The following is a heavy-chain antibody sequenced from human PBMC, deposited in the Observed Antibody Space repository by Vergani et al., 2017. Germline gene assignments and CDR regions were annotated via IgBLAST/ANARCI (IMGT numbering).Heavy chain of an antibody. J-gene: IGHJ4*02. CDR1: GYTFTNHA. CDR2: INTDTGNP. V-gene: IGHV7-4-1*02. D-gene: IGHD6-13*01. CDR3: ARGSRAAGYSGPDS. Sequence: QVQLVQSGSELKKPGASVKVSCKASGYTFTNHAMNWVRQAPGQGLEWMGWINTDTGNPTYAQGFTGRFVFSLDTSVSTAYLQISGLKADDTAVYYCARGSRAAGYSGPDSLGQGTRVTVSS.